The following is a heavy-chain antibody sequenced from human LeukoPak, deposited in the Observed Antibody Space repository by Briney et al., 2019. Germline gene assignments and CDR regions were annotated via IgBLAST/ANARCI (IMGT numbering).Heavy chain of an antibody. D-gene: IGHD3-22*01. J-gene: IGHJ4*02. Sequence: SETLSLTCIVSGGSISDDYWSWVRQPPGKGLEWIGYMYYTGNTNYNPSLKSRVTISVDTSKNQFSLKLRSVTAADTAVYYCARMPRGWLQIDSWGQGTLVTVSS. CDR1: GGSISDDY. V-gene: IGHV4-59*01. CDR2: MYYTGNT. CDR3: ARMPRGWLQIDS.